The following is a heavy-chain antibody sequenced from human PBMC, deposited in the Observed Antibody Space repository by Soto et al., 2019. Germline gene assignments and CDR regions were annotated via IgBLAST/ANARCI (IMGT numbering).Heavy chain of an antibody. J-gene: IGHJ2*01. D-gene: IGHD6-13*01. CDR3: ARPGIAAAGPNWYFDL. CDR2: ISSSSSTI. V-gene: IGHV3-48*01. Sequence: EVQLVESGGGLVQPGGSLRLSCAASGFTFSSYSMNWVRQAPGKGLEWVSYISSSSSTIYYADSVKGRFTISRDNAKNSLYLQMNSLRAEDTAGYYCARPGIAAAGPNWYFDLWGRGTLVTVSS. CDR1: GFTFSSYS.